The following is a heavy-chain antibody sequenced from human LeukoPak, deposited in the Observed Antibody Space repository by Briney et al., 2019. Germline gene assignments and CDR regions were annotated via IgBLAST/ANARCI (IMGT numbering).Heavy chain of an antibody. D-gene: IGHD2-2*01. J-gene: IGHJ4*02. CDR1: GYTFTYRY. CDR3: ARADYCSSTSCPPHYFDY. Sequence: GSSVKVSCKASGYTFTYRYLHWVRQAPGQGLEWMGWISAYNGNTNYAQKLQGRVTMTTDTSTSTAYMELRSLRSDDTAVYYCARADYCSSTSCPPHYFDYWGQGTLVTVSS. CDR2: ISAYNGNT. V-gene: IGHV1-18*04.